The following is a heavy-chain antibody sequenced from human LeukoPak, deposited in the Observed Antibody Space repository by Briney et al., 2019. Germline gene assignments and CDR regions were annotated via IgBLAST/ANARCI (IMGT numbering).Heavy chain of an antibody. CDR2: IYYSGST. Sequence: SGTLSLTCTVSGGSISSSSYYWGWIRQPPGKGLEWIGSIYYSGSTYYNPSLKSRVTISVDTSKNQFSLKLSSVTAADTAVYYCARHRRDLGNPGGVNDYWGQGTLVTVSS. CDR1: GGSISSSSYY. CDR3: ARHRRDLGNPGGVNDY. V-gene: IGHV4-39*01. D-gene: IGHD4-23*01. J-gene: IGHJ4*02.